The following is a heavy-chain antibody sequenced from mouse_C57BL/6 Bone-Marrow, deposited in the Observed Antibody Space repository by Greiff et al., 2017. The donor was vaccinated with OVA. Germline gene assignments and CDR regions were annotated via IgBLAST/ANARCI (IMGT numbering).Heavy chain of an antibody. CDR1: GFTFSDFY. Sequence: EVNLVESGGGLVQSGRSLILSCATSGFTFSDFYMEWVRQAPGKGLEWIAASRNKANDYTTEYSASVKGRFIVSRDTSQSILYLQMNALRAEDTAIYYCARDADSSGSYAMDYWGQGTSVTVSS. J-gene: IGHJ4*01. CDR3: ARDADSSGSYAMDY. CDR2: SRNKANDYTT. V-gene: IGHV7-1*01. D-gene: IGHD3-2*02.